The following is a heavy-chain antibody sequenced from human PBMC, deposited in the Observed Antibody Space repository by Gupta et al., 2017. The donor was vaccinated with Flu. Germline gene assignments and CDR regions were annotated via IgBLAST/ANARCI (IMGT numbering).Heavy chain of an antibody. Sequence: PGKGLEWVGRIKSKTDGGTTDYAAPVKGRFTISRDDSKNTLYLQMNSLKTEDTAVYYCTTDQYILMVYAGDYWGQGTLVTVSS. CDR2: IKSKTDGGTT. CDR3: TTDQYILMVYAGDY. D-gene: IGHD2-8*01. V-gene: IGHV3-15*01. J-gene: IGHJ4*02.